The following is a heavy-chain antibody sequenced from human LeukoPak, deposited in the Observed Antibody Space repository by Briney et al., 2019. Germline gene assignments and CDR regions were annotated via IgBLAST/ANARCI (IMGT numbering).Heavy chain of an antibody. J-gene: IGHJ4*02. Sequence: GASVKLSCTAAGYTFTSNYMHWDRHAPGQGLEWMRIIIPSGDSTSSAQKFQGRVTMTRDTSTSTVYMELSSLRSEDTAVYYCARLYNYGSRPFFDYWGQGTLVTVSS. D-gene: IGHD3-10*01. CDR1: GYTFTSNY. CDR2: IIPSGDST. CDR3: ARLYNYGSRPFFDY. V-gene: IGHV1-46*01.